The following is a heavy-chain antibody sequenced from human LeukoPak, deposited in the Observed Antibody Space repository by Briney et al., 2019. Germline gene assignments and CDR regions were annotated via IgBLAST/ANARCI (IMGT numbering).Heavy chain of an antibody. V-gene: IGHV3-23*01. CDR3: AKAPPYSSGWFQYYFDY. Sequence: PGGSLRLSCAASGFTFSSYAMSWVRQAPGQGLECVSSIYGSIGSTYYADSVKGRFTISRDNSKNTLYLQMNSLRAEDTALYYCAKAPPYSSGWFQYYFDYWGQGTLVTVSS. D-gene: IGHD6-19*01. CDR2: IYGSIGST. J-gene: IGHJ4*02. CDR1: GFTFSSYA.